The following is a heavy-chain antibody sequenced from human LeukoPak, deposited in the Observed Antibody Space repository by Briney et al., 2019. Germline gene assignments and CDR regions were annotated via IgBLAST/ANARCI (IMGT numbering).Heavy chain of an antibody. Sequence: PGGSLRLSCVASGFTFSDYSMNWVRQAPGKGLECISYISSSGTPIYYADSVKGRFTTSRDNAKNSLYLQMNSLRAEDTAVYYCARELLGAFDYWGQGTLVTVSS. CDR2: ISSSGTPI. D-gene: IGHD7-27*01. J-gene: IGHJ4*02. CDR3: ARELLGAFDY. CDR1: GFTFSDYS. V-gene: IGHV3-48*04.